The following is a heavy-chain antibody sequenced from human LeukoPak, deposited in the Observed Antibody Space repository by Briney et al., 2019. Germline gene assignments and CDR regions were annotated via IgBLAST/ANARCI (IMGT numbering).Heavy chain of an antibody. CDR1: GGSISSYY. CDR2: IYTSGST. Sequence: SETLSLTCTVSGGSISSYYWSWIRQPAGKGLEWIGRIYTSGSTNYNPSLKSRVTMSVDTSKNQFSLKLSSVTAADTAVYYCARVPPTVTASYWYFDLWGRGTLVTVSS. CDR3: ARVPPTVTASYWYFDL. D-gene: IGHD4-17*01. J-gene: IGHJ2*01. V-gene: IGHV4-4*07.